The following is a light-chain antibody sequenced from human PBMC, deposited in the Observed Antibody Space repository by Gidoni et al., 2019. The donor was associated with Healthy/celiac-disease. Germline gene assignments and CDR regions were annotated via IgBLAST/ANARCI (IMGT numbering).Light chain of an antibody. J-gene: IGLJ2*01. CDR2: RNN. CDR1: SNNVGNQG. Sequence: QAGLPQPPSVSKGLRQTATLTCTGNSNNVGNQGAAWLQQHQGHPPKLLSYRNNNRPSGLSERFSASRSGNTSSLTITGLQPEDEADYYCSAWDSSLSAVVFGGGTKLTVL. CDR3: SAWDSSLSAVV. V-gene: IGLV10-54*04.